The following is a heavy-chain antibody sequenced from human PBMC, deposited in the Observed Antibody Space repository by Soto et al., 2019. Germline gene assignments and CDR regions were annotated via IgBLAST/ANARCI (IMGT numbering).Heavy chain of an antibody. D-gene: IGHD1-26*01. CDR2: ISGSGGST. J-gene: IGHJ4*02. CDR1: GFTFSSYA. CDR3: ANYLGSALLLPFDY. V-gene: IGHV3-23*01. Sequence: GGSLRLSCAASGFTFSSYAMSWVRQAPGKGLEWVSAISGSGGSTYYADSVKGRFTISRDNSKNTLYLQMNSLRAEDTAVYYCANYLGSALLLPFDYWGQGTLVTVSS.